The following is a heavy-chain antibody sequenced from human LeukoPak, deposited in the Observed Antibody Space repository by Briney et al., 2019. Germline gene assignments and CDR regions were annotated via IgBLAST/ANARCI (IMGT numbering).Heavy chain of an antibody. D-gene: IGHD6-13*01. CDR2: IYSGGST. V-gene: IGHV3-66*01. J-gene: IGHJ3*02. CDR1: GFTVSSNY. Sequence: GGSLRLSCAASGFTVSSNYMSWVLQAPGKGLEWVSVIYSGGSTYYADSVKGRFTISRDNSKNTLYLQMNSLRAEDTAVYYCARVVAAGFFHDAFDIWGQGTMVTVSS. CDR3: ARVVAAGFFHDAFDI.